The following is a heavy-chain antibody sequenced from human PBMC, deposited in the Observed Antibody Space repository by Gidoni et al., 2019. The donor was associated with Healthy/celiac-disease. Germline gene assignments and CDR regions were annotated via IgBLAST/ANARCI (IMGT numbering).Heavy chain of an antibody. J-gene: IGHJ4*02. CDR1: GFTFSSSG. CDR3: ARDLVVPAAPSGYFDY. V-gene: IGHV3-33*01. D-gene: IGHD2-2*01. Sequence: QVQLVESGGGVVQPGRSLRLSCAASGFTFSSSGMHWVRQAPGKGLEWVAVIWYDGSNKYYADSVKGRFTISRDNSKNTLYLQMNSLRAEGTAVYYCARDLVVPAAPSGYFDYWGQGTLVTVSS. CDR2: IWYDGSNK.